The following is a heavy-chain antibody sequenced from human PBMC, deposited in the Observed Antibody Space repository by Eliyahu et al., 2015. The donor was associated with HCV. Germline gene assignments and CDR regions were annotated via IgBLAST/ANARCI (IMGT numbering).Heavy chain of an antibody. CDR1: GYTFTGYH. CDR2: SNPXDGDT. CDR3: ARGGRYDWGSYRYSFLDH. V-gene: IGHV1-2*02. J-gene: IGHJ4*02. D-gene: IGHD3-16*02. Sequence: QVQLVQSGAEVQKPGASVKLSCKASGYTFTGYHLHWVRQAPGQGVVWRGGSNPXDGDTYXAQKFKGRVTMTRDTSIITTYMELSSLRFDDRAVYYCARGGRYDWGSYRYSFLDHWGQGTLVTVSS.